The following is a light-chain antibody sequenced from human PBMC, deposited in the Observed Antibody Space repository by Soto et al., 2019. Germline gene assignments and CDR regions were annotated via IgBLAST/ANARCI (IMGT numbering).Light chain of an antibody. CDR3: SYMRNSLYV. CDR2: AVS. V-gene: IGLV2-14*01. CDR1: SSDVGDYNY. Sequence: QPASVSGSPGQSITISCTGTSSDVGDYNYVSWYQQHPGKAPKLMISAVSNRPSGVSDRFSGSKSGNTASLTISGLQAEDEADYYCSYMRNSLYVFGTGTKLTVL. J-gene: IGLJ1*01.